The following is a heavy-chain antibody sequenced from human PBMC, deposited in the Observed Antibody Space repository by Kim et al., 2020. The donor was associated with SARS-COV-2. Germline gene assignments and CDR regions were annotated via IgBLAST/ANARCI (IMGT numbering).Heavy chain of an antibody. V-gene: IGHV5-51*01. Sequence: GESLKISCKGSGYSFTSYWIGWVRQMPGKGLEWMGIIYPGDSDTRYSPSFQGQVTISADKSISTAYLQWSSLKASDTAMYYCARHPRLQGWFEPLSWFDPWGQGTLVTVSS. CDR3: ARHPRLQGWFEPLSWFDP. J-gene: IGHJ5*02. D-gene: IGHD3-10*01. CDR1: GYSFTSYW. CDR2: IYPGDSDT.